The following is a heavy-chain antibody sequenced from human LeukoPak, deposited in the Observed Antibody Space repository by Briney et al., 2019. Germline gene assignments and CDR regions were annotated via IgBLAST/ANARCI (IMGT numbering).Heavy chain of an antibody. V-gene: IGHV3-11*01. J-gene: IGHJ6*02. Sequence: GGSLRLSCAASGFTFSDYYMSWIRQAPGKGLEWVSYISSSGSTIYYADSVKGRFTISRDNAKNSLYLQMNSLRAEDTAVCYCARDGSLWFGELGHYYYYYGMDVWGQGTTVTVSS. CDR2: ISSSGSTI. D-gene: IGHD3-10*01. CDR1: GFTFSDYY. CDR3: ARDGSLWFGELGHYYYYYGMDV.